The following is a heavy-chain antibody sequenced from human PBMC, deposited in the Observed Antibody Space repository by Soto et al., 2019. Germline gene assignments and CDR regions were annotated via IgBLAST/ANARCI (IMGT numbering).Heavy chain of an antibody. D-gene: IGHD6-6*01. CDR1: GFTFSSYS. J-gene: IGHJ6*03. CDR3: ARPPTVPPYYSYYMDV. Sequence: EVQLVESGGGLVQPGGSLRLSCAASGFTFSSYSMNWVRQAPGKGLEWVSYISSSSSTIYYADSVKGRFTISRDNAKNSLYLQMNSLRAEDTAVYYCARPPTVPPYYSYYMDVWGKGTTVTVSS. V-gene: IGHV3-48*01. CDR2: ISSSSSTI.